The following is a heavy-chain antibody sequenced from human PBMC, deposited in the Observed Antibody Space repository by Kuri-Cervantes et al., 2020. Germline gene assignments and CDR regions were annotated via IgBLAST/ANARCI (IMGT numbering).Heavy chain of an antibody. V-gene: IGHV3-30*18. D-gene: IGHD6-19*01. Sequence: GGSLRLSCAASGFTFSSYSMNWVRQAPGKGLEWVAVISYDGSNKYYADSVKGRFTISRDNSKNTLYLQMNSLRAEDTAVYYCAKDAVAGPYYYYYYGMDVWGQGTTVTVSS. CDR3: AKDAVAGPYYYYYYGMDV. CDR2: ISYDGSNK. CDR1: GFTFSSYS. J-gene: IGHJ6*02.